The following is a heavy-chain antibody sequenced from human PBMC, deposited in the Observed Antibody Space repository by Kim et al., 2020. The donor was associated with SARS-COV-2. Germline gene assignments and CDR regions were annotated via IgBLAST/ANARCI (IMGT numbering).Heavy chain of an antibody. D-gene: IGHD2-2*01. J-gene: IGHJ6*02. Sequence: GGSLRLSCAASGFTFSSYSMNWVRQAPGKGLEWVSYISSSSSTIYYADSVKGRFTISRDNAKNSLYLQMNSLRDEDTAVYYCARVGYCSSTSCPVGYYYGMDVWGQGNTVTVSS. CDR2: ISSSSSTI. V-gene: IGHV3-48*02. CDR3: ARVGYCSSTSCPVGYYYGMDV. CDR1: GFTFSSYS.